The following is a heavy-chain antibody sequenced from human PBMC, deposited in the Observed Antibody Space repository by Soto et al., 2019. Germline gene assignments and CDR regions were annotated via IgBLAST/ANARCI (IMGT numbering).Heavy chain of an antibody. D-gene: IGHD2-15*01. Sequence: EVQLLESGGGLVQPGGSLRLSCAASGFTFSSYAMSWVRQAPGKGLEWVSAISGSGGSTYYADSVKGRFTISRDNSKNTLYRKMNGLRAEDTDVYYCAKSVVVVAATLDYWGQGNLVTVSS. V-gene: IGHV3-23*01. J-gene: IGHJ4*02. CDR3: AKSVVVVAATLDY. CDR2: ISGSGGST. CDR1: GFTFSSYA.